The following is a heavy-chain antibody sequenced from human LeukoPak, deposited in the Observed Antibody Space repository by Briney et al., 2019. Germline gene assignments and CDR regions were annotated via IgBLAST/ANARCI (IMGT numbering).Heavy chain of an antibody. V-gene: IGHV4-59*01. Sequence: KPSETLSLTCTDSGGSISSYYWSWIRQPPGKGLEWIGYISYSGNTNYNPSLQSRVTISVDTSNNQFSLRLTSVTAADTAVYYCARAGGYNSPFGYWGQGTLVTVSS. J-gene: IGHJ4*02. CDR2: ISYSGNT. D-gene: IGHD5-24*01. CDR3: ARAGGYNSPFGY. CDR1: GGSISSYY.